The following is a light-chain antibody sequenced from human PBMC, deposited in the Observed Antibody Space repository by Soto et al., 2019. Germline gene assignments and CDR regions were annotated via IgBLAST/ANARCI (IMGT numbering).Light chain of an antibody. V-gene: IGLV2-8*01. CDR1: SSDVGGFNY. CDR3: SSYAGSNNVV. CDR2: EVF. Sequence: QSALTQPPSASGSPGQSVTISCTGTSSDVGGFNYVSWYQQHPAKAPKLIIYEVFKRPSGVPDRFSGSKSGNTASLTVSGLQAEDEADYYCSSYAGSNNVVFGGGTKLTVL. J-gene: IGLJ2*01.